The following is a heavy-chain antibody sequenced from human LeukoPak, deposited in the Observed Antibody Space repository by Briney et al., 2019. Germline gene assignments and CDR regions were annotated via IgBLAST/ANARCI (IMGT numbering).Heavy chain of an antibody. CDR2: IIPIFGTA. V-gene: IGHV1-69*01. CDR3: ARGGYQQPYAY. D-gene: IGHD2-15*01. CDR1: GGTFSSYA. J-gene: IGHJ4*02. Sequence: GASVKVSCKASGGTFSSYAISWVRQAPGQGLEWMGGIIPIFGTANYAQKFPGRVTITADESTSTAYMELSSLRSEDTAVYYCARGGYQQPYAYWGQGTLVTVSS.